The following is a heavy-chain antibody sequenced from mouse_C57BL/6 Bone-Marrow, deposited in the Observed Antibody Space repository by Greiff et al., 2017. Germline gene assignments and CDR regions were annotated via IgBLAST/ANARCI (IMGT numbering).Heavy chain of an antibody. CDR1: GFTFSDYG. CDR3: ARERSNYRWYFDV. V-gene: IGHV5-17*01. D-gene: IGHD2-5*01. CDR2: ISSGSSTI. Sequence: EVQLQESGGGLVKPGGSLKLSCAASGFTFSDYGMHWVRRAPEKGLEWVAYISSGSSTIYYADTVKGRFTISRDNAKNTLFLQMTSLRSEDTAMDYCARERSNYRWYFDVWGTGTTVTVSS. J-gene: IGHJ1*03.